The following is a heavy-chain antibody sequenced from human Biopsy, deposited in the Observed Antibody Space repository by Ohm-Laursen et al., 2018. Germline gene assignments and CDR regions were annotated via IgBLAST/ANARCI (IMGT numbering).Heavy chain of an antibody. D-gene: IGHD3-22*01. V-gene: IGHV3-11*01. Sequence: SLRLSCAASGFTFSNYWMSWVRQAPGKGLEWVSYISSSGSTIYYADSVKGRFTISRDNAKNSLYLQMNSLRAEDTAVYYCARGNYYYDSSGLESYDAFDIWGQGTMVTVSS. CDR3: ARGNYYYDSSGLESYDAFDI. J-gene: IGHJ3*02. CDR2: ISSSGSTI. CDR1: GFTFSNYW.